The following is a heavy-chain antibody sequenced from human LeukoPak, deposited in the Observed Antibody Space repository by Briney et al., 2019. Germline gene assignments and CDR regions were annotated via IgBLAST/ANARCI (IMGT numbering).Heavy chain of an antibody. D-gene: IGHD4-23*01. J-gene: IGHJ4*02. CDR1: GFTFSSYE. Sequence: GGSLRLSCAASGFTFSSYEMNWVRQAPGKGLEWVSYISSSGSTIYYADSVKGRFTISRDNSKNTLYLQMNSLRAEDTAVYYCANQVVTFDYWGQGTLVTVSS. CDR2: ISSSGSTI. CDR3: ANQVVTFDY. V-gene: IGHV3-48*03.